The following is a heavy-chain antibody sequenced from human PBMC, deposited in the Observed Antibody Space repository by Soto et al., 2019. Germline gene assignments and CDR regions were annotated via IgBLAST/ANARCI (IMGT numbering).Heavy chain of an antibody. CDR1: GFTFEKFD. CDR2: TSYDGNKK. CDR3: VREGAGPSAIGHYYYGRDV. J-gene: IGHJ6*01. V-gene: IGHV3-30*04. Sequence: QRLSCAASGFTFEKFDMHWVRQAPGKGLQWVAVTSYDGNKKYYAASVKCRFTISRDNSNNTLHLQMNNLRDDDTALYSCVREGAGPSAIGHYYYGRDV.